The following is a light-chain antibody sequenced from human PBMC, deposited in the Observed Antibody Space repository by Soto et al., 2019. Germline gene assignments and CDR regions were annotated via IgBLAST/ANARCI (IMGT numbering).Light chain of an antibody. J-gene: IGLJ3*02. CDR3: SSFTSINTGV. Sequence: QSALTQPASVSGSPGQSITISCTGTSSDVGGYKYVSWYQQHPGKAPKLMIYEVSNRPSGVSNRFSGSKSGNTASLTISGLQAEDEADYYCSSFTSINTGVFGGGTKLTVL. CDR1: SSDVGGYKY. V-gene: IGLV2-14*01. CDR2: EVS.